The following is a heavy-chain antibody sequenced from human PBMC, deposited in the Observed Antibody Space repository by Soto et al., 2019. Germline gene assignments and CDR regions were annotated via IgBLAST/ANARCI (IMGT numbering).Heavy chain of an antibody. CDR2: ISGFNGNT. D-gene: IGHD6-13*01. CDR3: ARASAYSTPWSFDN. CDR1: GYTLSRYG. J-gene: IGHJ4*02. V-gene: IGHV1-18*01. Sequence: QVQLVQSGAEVKTPGASVRVSCKASGYTLSRYGITWVRQAPGQGLEWMGWISGFNGNTKESEKLQGRVTLTTDTAANTAHMELRGLRSDDTAVYYFARASAYSTPWSFDNWGQGTLVTVSS.